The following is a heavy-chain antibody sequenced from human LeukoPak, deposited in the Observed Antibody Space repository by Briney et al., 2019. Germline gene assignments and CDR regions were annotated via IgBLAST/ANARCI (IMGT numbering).Heavy chain of an antibody. Sequence: GGSLRLSCEASEFTFSSYWMHWVRQAPGKGLVWVSRINSDGRTTIYADSVKGRFTISRDNAKNTLYLQMNSLRAEDTAVYCCAREGYYDSSGYSIRFSYWGQGTLVTVS. V-gene: IGHV3-74*01. CDR2: INSDGRTT. CDR3: AREGYYDSSGYSIRFSY. CDR1: EFTFSSYW. D-gene: IGHD3-22*01. J-gene: IGHJ4*02.